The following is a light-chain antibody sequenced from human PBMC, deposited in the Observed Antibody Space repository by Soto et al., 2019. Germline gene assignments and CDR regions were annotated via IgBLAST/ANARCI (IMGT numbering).Light chain of an antibody. CDR1: QDISSR. CDR3: QQANSFPLT. J-gene: IGKJ3*01. Sequence: DIQMTQSPSSVSASIGDRVTITCRASQDISSRLAWYQQRPGKAPQLLLYAASSLQCEVPSRFSGRGSVTDCTLAISSLQPEDFATYYCQQANSFPLTFGPGTKVDI. CDR2: AAS. V-gene: IGKV1-12*01.